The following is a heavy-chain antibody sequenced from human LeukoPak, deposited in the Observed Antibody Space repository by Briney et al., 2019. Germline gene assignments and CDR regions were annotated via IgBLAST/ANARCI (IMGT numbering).Heavy chain of an antibody. CDR3: ARLGGDTANDNDY. J-gene: IGHJ4*02. D-gene: IGHD5-18*01. CDR2: INPNSGGT. CDR1: GYTFTGYY. Sequence: GASVKVSCKASGYTFTGYYMHWVRQAPGQGLEWMGWINPNSGGTNYAQKFQGRVTMTRDTSISTAYMELSRLRSDDTAVYYCARLGGDTANDNDYWGQGTLVTVSS. V-gene: IGHV1-2*02.